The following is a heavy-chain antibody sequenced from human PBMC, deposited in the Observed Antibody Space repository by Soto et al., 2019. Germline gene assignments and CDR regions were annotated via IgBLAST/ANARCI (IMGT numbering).Heavy chain of an antibody. J-gene: IGHJ6*02. CDR1: GDTFSSYP. D-gene: IGHD5-12*01. CDR3: ARGGYRGYDFLLDV. CDR2: IIPILDTA. Sequence: GASVKVSCKASGDTFSSYPISWLRQAPGQGLEWMGGIIPILDTANYAQKIQGRVTITADESTSTAYMELSSLRSEDTAVYYCARGGYRGYDFLLDVWGQGTTVTVSS. V-gene: IGHV1-69*13.